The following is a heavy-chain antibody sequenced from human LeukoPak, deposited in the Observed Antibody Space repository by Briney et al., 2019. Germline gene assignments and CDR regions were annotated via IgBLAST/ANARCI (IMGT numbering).Heavy chain of an antibody. CDR3: ARDSPPAYCSSGSCYFDS. CDR2: IYTSGST. CDR1: GGSISSKSYY. V-gene: IGHV4-61*02. Sequence: PSETLSLTCTVSGGSISSKSYYWSWIRQPAGKGLEWIGRIYTSGSTDYNPSLKSRVTISRDTSKNEFSLILSSLTAADTAVCYCARDSPPAYCSSGSCYFDSWGQGTLVTVSS. D-gene: IGHD2-15*01. J-gene: IGHJ4*02.